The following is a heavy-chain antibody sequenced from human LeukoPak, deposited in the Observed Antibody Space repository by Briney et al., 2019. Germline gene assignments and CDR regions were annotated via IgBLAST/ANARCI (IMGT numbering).Heavy chain of an antibody. CDR2: IYYSGST. Sequence: PSETLSLTCTVSGGSISSSSYYWGWIRQPPGKGLEWIGSIYYSGSTYYNPSLKSRVTISVDTSKNQFSLKLSSVTAADTAVYYCARERPYYDFWSGYYTRANWFDPWGQGTLVTVSS. CDR3: ARERPYYDFWSGYYTRANWFDP. D-gene: IGHD3-3*01. CDR1: GGSISSSSYY. V-gene: IGHV4-39*02. J-gene: IGHJ5*02.